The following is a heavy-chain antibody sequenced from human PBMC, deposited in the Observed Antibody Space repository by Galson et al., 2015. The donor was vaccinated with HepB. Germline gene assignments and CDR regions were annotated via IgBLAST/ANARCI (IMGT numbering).Heavy chain of an antibody. CDR3: ARDMSSYNWKDWVWDLVAFDI. D-gene: IGHD1-20*01. CDR1: GFSFSSYA. J-gene: IGHJ3*02. V-gene: IGHV3-30*04. CDR2: ISYDGNKK. Sequence: SLRLSCAASGFSFSSYAIHWVRQAPGKGLEWVAVISYDGNKKYYAESVKGRFSIARDNSKNTVFLQMNSLRAEDTAIYYSARDMSSYNWKDWVWDLVAFDIWGQGTAVTVSS.